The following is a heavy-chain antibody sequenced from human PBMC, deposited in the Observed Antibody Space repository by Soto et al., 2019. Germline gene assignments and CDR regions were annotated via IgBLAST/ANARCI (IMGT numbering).Heavy chain of an antibody. CDR1: GGTFSSYT. CDR2: IIPILGIA. CDR3: AIEYCSSTSCYRAY. Sequence: QVQLVQSGAEVKKPGSSVKVSCKASGGTFSSYTISWVRQAPGQGLEWMGRIIPILGIANYAQKFQGRVTITADKSTSTAYMVLSSLRSEDTAVYYCAIEYCSSTSCYRAYWGQGTLVTVSS. J-gene: IGHJ4*02. V-gene: IGHV1-69*02. D-gene: IGHD2-2*02.